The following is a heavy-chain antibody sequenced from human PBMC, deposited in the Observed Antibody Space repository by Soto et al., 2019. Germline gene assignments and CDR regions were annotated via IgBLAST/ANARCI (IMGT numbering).Heavy chain of an antibody. D-gene: IGHD2-2*01. CDR3: ARAPGYCSSTSCYYHSGAFDI. CDR1: GDTFTSYD. Sequence: SVKVCCKASGDTFTSYDLNWLRQATGKGLEWMGWINPNRGIAHYAQKFQDRVTITANKSMSTAYMELSSLRSEDTAVYYCARAPGYCSSTSCYYHSGAFDIWGQGTMVTVSS. V-gene: IGHV1-69*10. CDR2: INPNRGIA. J-gene: IGHJ3*02.